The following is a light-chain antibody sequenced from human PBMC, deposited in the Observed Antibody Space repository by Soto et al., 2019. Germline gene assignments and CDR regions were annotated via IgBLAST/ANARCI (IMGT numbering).Light chain of an antibody. J-gene: IGLJ1*01. CDR3: LLYYGGSYV. V-gene: IGLV7-43*01. CDR1: XXPVTSGFY. CDR2: STT. Sequence: QAVVTQEPSLTVSPGGTVTXTXXXXXXPVTSGFYPHWVQQKPGQAPRTLIYSTTNKHSWTPARFSGSLLGGKAALTLSGVQPEDEADYYCLLYYGGSYVFGAGTKLTVL.